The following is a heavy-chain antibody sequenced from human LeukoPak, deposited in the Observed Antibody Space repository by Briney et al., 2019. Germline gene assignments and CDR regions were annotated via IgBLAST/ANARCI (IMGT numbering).Heavy chain of an antibody. CDR1: GGSISSGSYY. D-gene: IGHD1-14*01. Sequence: SQTLSLTCTVSGGSISSGSYYWSWIRQPAGKGLEWIGRIYTSGSTNYNPSLKSRVTISVDTSKNQFSLKLSSVTAADTAVYYCAREHHAVPHNWLDPWGQGTLVTVSS. V-gene: IGHV4-61*02. CDR3: AREHHAVPHNWLDP. J-gene: IGHJ5*02. CDR2: IYTSGST.